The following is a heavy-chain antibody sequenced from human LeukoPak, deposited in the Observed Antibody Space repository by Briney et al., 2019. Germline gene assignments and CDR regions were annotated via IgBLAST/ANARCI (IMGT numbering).Heavy chain of an antibody. CDR1: GFTFSSHP. CDR3: VKEANGFDM. CDR2: IANDGRST. V-gene: IGHV3-30*04. D-gene: IGHD2-8*01. J-gene: IGHJ3*02. Sequence: GRSLRLSCAASGFTFSSHPMNWVRQAPGKGLEWVAVIANDGRSTHYADSVKGRFTISRDNSKSTLEMQMNSLRAEDTALYYCVKEANGFDMWGLGTMVTVSS.